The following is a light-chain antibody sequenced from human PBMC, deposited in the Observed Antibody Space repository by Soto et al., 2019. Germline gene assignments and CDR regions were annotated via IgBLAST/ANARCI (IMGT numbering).Light chain of an antibody. CDR2: GAS. J-gene: IGKJ4*01. V-gene: IGKV3-20*01. CDR1: QSVSSSY. CDR3: QQYGSSPLT. Sequence: EIVLTQSPGTLSLSPGERATLSCRASQSVSSSYLAWYQQKPGQAPRLLIYGASSRATGIPDRFSGSGSGTDFPLTISRLEHEDFAVYYCQQYGSSPLTFGGGTKVDIK.